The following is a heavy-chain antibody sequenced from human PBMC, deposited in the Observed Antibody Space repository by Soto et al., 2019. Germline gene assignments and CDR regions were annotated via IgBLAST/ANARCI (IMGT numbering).Heavy chain of an antibody. CDR3: ARDKITGLFDY. V-gene: IGHV4-34*01. CDR1: GASFTGYY. Sequence: SVTLSLTCAAYGASFTGYYWSWIRQPPGTGLEWIGEINHSGSTNYNPSLKSRVTISVDTSKNQFSLKLTSVTAADTAVCYCARDKITGLFDYWGQGTLVTVS. D-gene: IGHD2-8*02. J-gene: IGHJ4*02. CDR2: INHSGST.